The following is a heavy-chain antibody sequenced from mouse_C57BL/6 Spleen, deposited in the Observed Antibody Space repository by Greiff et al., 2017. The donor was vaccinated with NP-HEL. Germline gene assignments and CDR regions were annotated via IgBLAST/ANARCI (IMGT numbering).Heavy chain of an antibody. Sequence: QVQLQQSGAELVRPGASVTLSCKASGYTFTDYEMHWVKQTPVHGLEWIGAIDPETGGTAYNQKFKGKAILTADKSSSTAYMELRSLTSEDSAVYYCTRNGYYGSSPYAMDYWGQGTSVTVSS. CDR1: GYTFTDYE. D-gene: IGHD1-1*01. CDR3: TRNGYYGSSPYAMDY. V-gene: IGHV1-15*01. J-gene: IGHJ4*01. CDR2: IDPETGGT.